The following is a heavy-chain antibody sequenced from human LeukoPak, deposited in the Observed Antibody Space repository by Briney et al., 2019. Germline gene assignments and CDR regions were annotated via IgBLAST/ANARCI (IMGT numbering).Heavy chain of an antibody. CDR2: IVVGSGNT. CDR1: GFTFTSSA. V-gene: IGHV1-58*02. J-gene: IGHJ4*02. CDR3: AALPLGRFGELFHIDY. Sequence: SVKVSCKASGFTFTSSAMQWVRQARGQRLEWIGWIVVGSGNTNYAQKFQERVTITRDMSTSTAYMELSSLRSEDTAVYYGAALPLGRFGELFHIDYWGQGTLVTVSS. D-gene: IGHD3-10*01.